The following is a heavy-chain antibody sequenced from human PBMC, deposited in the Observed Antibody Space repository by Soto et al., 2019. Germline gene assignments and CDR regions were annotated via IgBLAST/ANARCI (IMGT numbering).Heavy chain of an antibody. CDR3: ASPSSGYSYGYYYYYGMDV. J-gene: IGHJ6*02. CDR1: GYTFTSYV. CDR2: MNPNSGNT. Sequence: ASVKGSCKASGYTFTSYVINCVRLETGQGLEWMGWMNPNSGNTGYAQKFQGRVTITADESTSTAYMELSSLRSEDTAVYYCASPSSGYSYGYYYYYGMDVWGQGTTVTVSS. D-gene: IGHD5-18*01. V-gene: IGHV1-8*01.